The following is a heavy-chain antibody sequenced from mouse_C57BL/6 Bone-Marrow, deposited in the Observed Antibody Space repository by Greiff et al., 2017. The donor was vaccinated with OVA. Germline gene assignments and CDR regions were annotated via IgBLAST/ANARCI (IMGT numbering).Heavy chain of an antibody. CDR1: GYTFTSYW. Sequence: VQRVESGAELVKPGASVKMSCKASGYTFTSYWITWVKQRPGQGLEWIGDIYPGSGSTNYNEKFKSKATLTVDTSSSTAYMQLSSLTSEDSAVYYCASYYEEDWGQGTTLTVSS. J-gene: IGHJ2*01. D-gene: IGHD1-1*02. CDR3: ASYYEED. CDR2: IYPGSGST. V-gene: IGHV1-55*01.